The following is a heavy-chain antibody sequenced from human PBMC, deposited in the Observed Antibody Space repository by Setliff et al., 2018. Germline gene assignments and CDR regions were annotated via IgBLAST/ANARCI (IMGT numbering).Heavy chain of an antibody. J-gene: IGHJ4*02. CDR3: ARSINGYQQRYDF. D-gene: IGHD3-16*01. V-gene: IGHV3-48*04. Sequence: GGSLRLSCAASGFTFTSYWMHWVRQAPGKGLEWVSYINSGGTKIYYADSVEGRFTISRDNGKNSLFLQMNSVRAEDTAVYYCARSINGYQQRYDFWGQGALVTVSS. CDR2: INSGGTKI. CDR1: GFTFTSYW.